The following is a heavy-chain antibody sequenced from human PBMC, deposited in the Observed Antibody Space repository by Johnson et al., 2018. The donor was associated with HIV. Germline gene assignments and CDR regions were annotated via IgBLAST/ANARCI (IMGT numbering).Heavy chain of an antibody. V-gene: IGHV3-74*02. D-gene: IGHD1-26*01. CDR1: GFTVSSNY. J-gene: IGHJ3*01. CDR2: INGDGSRT. Sequence: VQLVESGGGLVQPGGSLRLSCAASGFTVSSNYMSWVRQAPGKGLVWVSRINGDGSRTSYADSVKGRFTIARDNAKNTLFLEMNTLRADDTGVYFCARGREDSWGQGTMVTVSS. CDR3: ARGREDS.